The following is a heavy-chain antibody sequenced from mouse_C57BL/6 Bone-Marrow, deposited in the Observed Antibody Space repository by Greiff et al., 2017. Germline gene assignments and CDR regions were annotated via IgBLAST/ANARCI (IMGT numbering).Heavy chain of an antibody. D-gene: IGHD1-1*01. J-gene: IGHJ2*01. CDR2: INPSSGYT. CDR3: ARWYYGSSIDD. V-gene: IGHV1-4*01. CDR1: GYTFTSYT. Sequence: VQLQQSGAELARPGASVKMSCKASGYTFTSYTMHWVKQRPGQGLVWIGYINPSSGYTKYNQKFKDQATLTSDKSSSTAYMQLISLTSEDSAVYYCARWYYGSSIDDWGQGTTLTVSS.